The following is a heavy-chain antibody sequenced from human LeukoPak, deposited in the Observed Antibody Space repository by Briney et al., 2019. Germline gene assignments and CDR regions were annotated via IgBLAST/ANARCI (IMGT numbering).Heavy chain of an antibody. CDR1: GGSISSHY. CDR2: IYYSGST. D-gene: IGHD3-3*01. V-gene: IGHV4-59*11. J-gene: IGHJ4*02. CDR3: ASSSAWSGHDY. Sequence: SETLSLTRTVSGGSISSHYWSWIRQPPGKGLEWIGYIYYSGSTNYNPSLKSRVTTSVDTSKNQFSLKLSSVTAADTAVYYCASSSAWSGHDYWGQGTLVTVSS.